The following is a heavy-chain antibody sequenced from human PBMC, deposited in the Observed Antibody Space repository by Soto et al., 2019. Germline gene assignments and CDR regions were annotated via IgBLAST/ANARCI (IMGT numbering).Heavy chain of an antibody. D-gene: IGHD6-19*01. CDR2: INHSGST. V-gene: IGHV4-31*03. CDR3: AIITWLDYYYYYMDV. J-gene: IGHJ6*03. CDR1: GGSISSGGYY. Sequence: SETLSLTCTVSGGSISSGGYYWSWIRQHPGKGLEWIGYINHSGSTYYNPSLKSRVTISVDTSKNQFSLKLSSVTAADTAVYYCAIITWLDYYYYYMDVWGKGTMVTVSS.